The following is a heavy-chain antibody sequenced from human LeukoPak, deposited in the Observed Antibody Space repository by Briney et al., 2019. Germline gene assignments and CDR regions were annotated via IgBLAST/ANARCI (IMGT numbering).Heavy chain of an antibody. Sequence: EYIGYIYYSGSTYYNPSLKSRITISVDTSKNQFSLKLSSVTAADTAVYYCARGSWSSSIDYWGQGTLVTVSS. CDR3: ARGSWSSSIDY. V-gene: IGHV4-30-4*01. J-gene: IGHJ4*02. CDR2: IYYSGST. D-gene: IGHD6-6*01.